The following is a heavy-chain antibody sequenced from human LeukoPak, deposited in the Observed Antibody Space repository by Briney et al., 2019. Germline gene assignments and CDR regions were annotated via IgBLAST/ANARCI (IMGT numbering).Heavy chain of an antibody. D-gene: IGHD1-26*01. CDR1: GGSISSYY. CDR2: IYYSGST. V-gene: IGHV4-59*08. J-gene: IGHJ4*02. Sequence: PSETLSLTCTVSGGSISSYYWSWIRQPPGKGLEWIGYIYYSGSTNYNPSLKSRVTISVDTSKNQFSLKLSSVTAADTAVYYCARHLSPSGSYPRYFDYWGQGTLVTVSS. CDR3: ARHLSPSGSYPRYFDY.